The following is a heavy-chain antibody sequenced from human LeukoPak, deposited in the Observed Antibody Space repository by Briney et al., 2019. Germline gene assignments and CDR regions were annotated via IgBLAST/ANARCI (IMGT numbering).Heavy chain of an antibody. Sequence: SETLSLTCTVSGGSISSYYWSWIGQPQGKGRGEIGYIYYSGSTNYNPSLKSRVTISVDTSKNQFSLKLSSVTAADTAVYYCARDRGMVRGEDAFDIWGQGTMVTVSS. CDR3: ARDRGMVRGEDAFDI. CDR1: GGSISSYY. J-gene: IGHJ3*02. D-gene: IGHD3-10*01. CDR2: IYYSGST. V-gene: IGHV4-59*13.